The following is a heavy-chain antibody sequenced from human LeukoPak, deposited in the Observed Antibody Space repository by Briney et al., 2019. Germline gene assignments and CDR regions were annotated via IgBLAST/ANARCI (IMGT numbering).Heavy chain of an antibody. V-gene: IGHV3-21*01. CDR2: ISSSSSYI. J-gene: IGHJ5*02. D-gene: IGHD1-26*01. CDR3: ASYSGSYR. Sequence: PGGSLRLSCAASGFTFSCYSMNWVRQAPGKGLEWVSSISSSSSYIYYADSVKDRFTISRDNAKNSLYLQMNSLRAEDTAVYYCASYSGSYRWGQGTLVTVSS. CDR1: GFTFSCYS.